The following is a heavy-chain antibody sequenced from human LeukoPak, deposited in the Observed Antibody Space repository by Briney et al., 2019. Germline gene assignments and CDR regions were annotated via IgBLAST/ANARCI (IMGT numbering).Heavy chain of an antibody. CDR3: ARSGIVARDFDY. CDR1: GGTFSSYA. D-gene: IGHD5-12*01. CDR2: IIPIFGTA. Sequence: SVRVSCKASGGTFSSYAISWVRQAPGQGLEWMGRIIPIFGTANYAQKFQGRVTITTDESTSTAYMELSSLRSEDTAVYYCARSGIVARDFDYWGQGTLVTVSS. J-gene: IGHJ4*02. V-gene: IGHV1-69*05.